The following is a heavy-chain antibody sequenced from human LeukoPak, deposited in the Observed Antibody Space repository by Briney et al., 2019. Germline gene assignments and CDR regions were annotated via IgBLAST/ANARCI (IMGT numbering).Heavy chain of an antibody. CDR2: IIGFTGER. V-gene: IGHV1-18*01. CDR3: ARGSRLSFYYYGLDV. CDR1: GYIFTSDG. D-gene: IGHD3-16*02. Sequence: ASVKVSCMASGYIFTSDGINWVRQAPGQGLEWLGWIIGFTGERKYAQTLQGRVTVTSDTSTSTASMEMGSLRPDDTPVCYCARGSRLSFYYYGLDVWGHGTTVTASP. J-gene: IGHJ6*01.